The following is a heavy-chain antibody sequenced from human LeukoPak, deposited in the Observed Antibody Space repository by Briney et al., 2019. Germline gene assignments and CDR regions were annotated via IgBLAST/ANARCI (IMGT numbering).Heavy chain of an antibody. CDR2: INTNTGNP. CDR3: ATTDYDFWSGYYTPYYYYYMDV. J-gene: IGHJ6*03. Sequence: GASVKVSCKASGYTFTSYAMNWVRQAPGQGLEWMGWINTNTGNPTYAQGFTGRFVFSLDTSVSTAYLQISSLKAEDTAVYYCATTDYDFWSGYYTPYYYYYMDVWGKGTTVTVSS. CDR1: GYTFTSYA. V-gene: IGHV7-4-1*02. D-gene: IGHD3-3*01.